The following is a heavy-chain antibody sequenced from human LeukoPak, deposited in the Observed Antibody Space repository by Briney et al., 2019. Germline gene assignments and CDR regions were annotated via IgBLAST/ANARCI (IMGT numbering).Heavy chain of an antibody. Sequence: GGSLRLSCAASGFPVITNYMSWVRQAPGRGLEWVSVIYSGDSTYYADSVKGRFTISRDNAKNSLYLQMNSLRAEDTAMYYCARDLRMYSSGSYYFDYWGQGTLVTVSS. V-gene: IGHV3-66*01. CDR1: GFPVITNY. CDR2: IYSGDST. CDR3: ARDLRMYSSGSYYFDY. D-gene: IGHD6-19*01. J-gene: IGHJ4*02.